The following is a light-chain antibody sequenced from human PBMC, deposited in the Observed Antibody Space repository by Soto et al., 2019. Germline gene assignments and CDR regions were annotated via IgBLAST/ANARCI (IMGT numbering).Light chain of an antibody. J-gene: IGLJ3*02. CDR2: EGS. CDR1: SSDVGSYHL. Sequence: QSVLTQPASVSGSPGQSITISCTGTSSDVGSYHLVSWYQQHPGKAPKLMIYEGSKRPSGVSNRFSGSKSGNTASLTISGLQAEDEADYYCCSYAGSSTPWVFGGGTKLTVL. CDR3: CSYAGSSTPWV. V-gene: IGLV2-23*01.